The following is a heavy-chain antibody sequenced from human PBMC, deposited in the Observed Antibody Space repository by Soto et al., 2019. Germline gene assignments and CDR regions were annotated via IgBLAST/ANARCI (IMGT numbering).Heavy chain of an antibody. J-gene: IGHJ5*02. Sequence: QVQLVESGGGVVRPGKSLRLSCAASAFTFSTYVMHWVRQAPGKVLEWVAVISSDGNNRYYADSVKGRFTISRDNSKNTLYLQMNSLRVEDTAVYYCARQVAWGQGTLVTVSS. CDR3: ARQVA. V-gene: IGHV3-30-3*01. D-gene: IGHD2-15*01. CDR2: ISSDGNNR. CDR1: AFTFSTYV.